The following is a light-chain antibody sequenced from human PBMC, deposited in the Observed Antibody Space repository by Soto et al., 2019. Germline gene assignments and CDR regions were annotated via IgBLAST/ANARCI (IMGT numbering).Light chain of an antibody. J-gene: IGKJ5*01. CDR3: QQRSNWPIT. CDR2: GAS. V-gene: IGKV3D-20*02. Sequence: EIVLTQSPGTQSLSPGERATLSCRASQSVMSNYVAWYHQKPGQAPRLLISGASTRAAGIPDRFSGSGSGTDFTLTISSLEPEDFAVYYCQQRSNWPITFGQGTRLEIK. CDR1: QSVMSNY.